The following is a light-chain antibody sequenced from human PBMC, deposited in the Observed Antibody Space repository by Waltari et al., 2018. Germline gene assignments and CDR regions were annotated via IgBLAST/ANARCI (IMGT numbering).Light chain of an antibody. V-gene: IGKV3-11*01. CDR2: DAS. J-gene: IGKJ4*01. CDR3: QQRSSWSGRVT. Sequence: EIVLTQSPATLSLSPGDRATLSCRASQSIRSYLVWYQQKPGQAPRLLIYDASKRATGIPARFSGSGSGTDFTLTISSLEPEDFAVYYCQQRSSWSGRVTFGGGTKVEIK. CDR1: QSIRSY.